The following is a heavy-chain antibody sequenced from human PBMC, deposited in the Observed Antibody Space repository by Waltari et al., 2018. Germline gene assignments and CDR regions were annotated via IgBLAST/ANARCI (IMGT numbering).Heavy chain of an antibody. CDR2: IYYSGST. J-gene: IGHJ4*02. Sequence: QVQLQESGPGLVKPSETLSLTCTVSGGSISSYYWSWIRQPPGKGLEWIGYIYYSGSTNYNPSLKVRVTISVDTSKNQFSLKLSSVTAADTAVYYCARRGGSLDYWGQGTLVTVSS. CDR1: GGSISSYY. V-gene: IGHV4-59*12. D-gene: IGHD1-26*01. CDR3: ARRGGSLDY.